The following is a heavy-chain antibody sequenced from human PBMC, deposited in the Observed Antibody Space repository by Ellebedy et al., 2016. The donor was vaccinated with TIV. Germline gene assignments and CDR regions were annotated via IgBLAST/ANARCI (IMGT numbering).Heavy chain of an antibody. CDR1: GFSFSTYA. Sequence: GESLKISCAASGFSFSTYAMVWVRQAPGKGLEWVSGISNTGGNTYYADSLRGQFTISRDNSKNTLYLQLNNLRAEDTAIYYCAARLRWYSFDYWGQGALVTVSS. D-gene: IGHD4-23*01. CDR3: AARLRWYSFDY. CDR2: ISNTGGNT. V-gene: IGHV3-23*01. J-gene: IGHJ4*02.